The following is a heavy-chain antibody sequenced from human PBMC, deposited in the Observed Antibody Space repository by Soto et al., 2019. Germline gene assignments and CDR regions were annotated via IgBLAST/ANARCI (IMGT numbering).Heavy chain of an antibody. CDR3: ASHSRDYDFWSGYYTQNYYYYGMDV. CDR2: INPSGGST. CDR1: GYTFTSYY. D-gene: IGHD3-3*01. V-gene: IGHV1-46*01. J-gene: IGHJ6*02. Sequence: ASVKVSCKASGYTFTSYYMHWVRQAPGQGLEWMGIINPSGGSTSYAQKFQGRVTMIRDTSTSTVYMELSSLRSEDTAVYYCASHSRDYDFWSGYYTQNYYYYGMDVWGQGTTVTVSS.